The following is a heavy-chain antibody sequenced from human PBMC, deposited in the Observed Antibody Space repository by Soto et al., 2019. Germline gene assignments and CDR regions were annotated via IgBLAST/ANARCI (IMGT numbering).Heavy chain of an antibody. CDR2: INHSGST. D-gene: IGHD4-17*01. J-gene: IGHJ6*03. V-gene: IGHV4-34*01. CDR1: GGSFSGYY. CDR3: ARGRNYGDYTKYYYYYYMDV. Sequence: QVQLQQWGAGLLKPSETLSLTCAVYGGSFSGYYWSWIRQPPGKGLEWIGEINHSGSTNYNPSLKSRVTISVDTSKNQFSLKLSSVTAADTAVYYCARGRNYGDYTKYYYYYYMDVWGKGTTVTVSS.